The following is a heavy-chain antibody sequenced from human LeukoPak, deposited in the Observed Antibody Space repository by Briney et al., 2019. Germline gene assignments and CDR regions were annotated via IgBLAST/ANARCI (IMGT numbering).Heavy chain of an antibody. J-gene: IGHJ3*02. CDR1: GFPFSSNE. CDR2: IVSSGSSI. CDR3: VRGGYCSGGTCYKWNAFDI. V-gene: IGHV3-48*03. Sequence: SGGSLRLSCAASGFPFSSNEMNWVRQAPGRGLEWFSYIVSSGSSIYYADSVRGRFTISRDNAKNSLYLQMNSLRAEDTAIYYCVRGGYCSGGTCYKWNAFDIWGQGTRVTVSS. D-gene: IGHD2-15*01.